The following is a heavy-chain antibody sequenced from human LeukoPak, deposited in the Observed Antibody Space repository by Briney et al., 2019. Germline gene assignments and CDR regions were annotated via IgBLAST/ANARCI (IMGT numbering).Heavy chain of an antibody. V-gene: IGHV3-23*01. CDR1: GFSFSNYP. CDR3: AKGTLPRGYRYGYDLYYFDY. D-gene: IGHD5-18*01. CDR2: ISGSGGST. Sequence: TGGSLRFSCAASGFSFSNYPMSWVRQAPGKGLEWVSGISGSGGSTYYADSVKGRFTISRANSKNTLYLQMNSLRAEDTAVYYCAKGTLPRGYRYGYDLYYFDYWGQGTLVTVSS. J-gene: IGHJ4*02.